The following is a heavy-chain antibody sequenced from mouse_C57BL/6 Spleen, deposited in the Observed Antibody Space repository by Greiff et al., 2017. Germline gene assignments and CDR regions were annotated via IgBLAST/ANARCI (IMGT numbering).Heavy chain of an antibody. J-gene: IGHJ4*01. V-gene: IGHV5-17*01. CDR3: ARKYYSNMDY. CDR1: GFTFSDYG. CDR2: ISSGSSTI. D-gene: IGHD2-5*01. Sequence: EVQLVESGGGLVKPGGSLKLSCAASGFTFSDYGMHWVRQAPEKGLEWVAYISSGSSTIYYADTVKGRYTISRDNTKNTLFLQMTSLRSEDTAMYYCARKYYSNMDYWGQGTSVTVSS.